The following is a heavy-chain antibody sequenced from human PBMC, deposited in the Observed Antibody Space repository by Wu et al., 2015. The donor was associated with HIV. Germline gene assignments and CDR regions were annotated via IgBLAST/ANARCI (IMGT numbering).Heavy chain of an antibody. V-gene: IGHV1-2*02. CDR1: GYTFTGYY. J-gene: IGHJ3*02. CDR3: ARDLYGSGWFDAFDI. D-gene: IGHD3-10*01. Sequence: QDHLEQSGPEVKKPGASVKVSCKASGYTFTGYYMHWVRQAPGQGLEWMGWINPNSGGTNYAQKFQGRVTMTRDTSISTAYMELSRLRSDDTAVYYCARDLYGSGWFDAFDIWGQGTMVTVSS. CDR2: INPNSGGT.